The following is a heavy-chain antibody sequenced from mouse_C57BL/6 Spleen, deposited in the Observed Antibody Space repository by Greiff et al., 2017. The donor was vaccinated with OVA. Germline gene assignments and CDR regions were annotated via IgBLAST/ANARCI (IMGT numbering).Heavy chain of an antibody. J-gene: IGHJ4*01. Sequence: QVQLKQSGAELVRPGASVKLSCKASGYTFTDYYINWVKQRPGQGLEWIARIYPGSGNTYYNEKFKGKATLTAEKSSSTAYMQLSSLTSEDSAVYFCARCNWEDAMDYWGQGTSVTVSS. CDR1: GYTFTDYY. D-gene: IGHD4-1*01. CDR2: IYPGSGNT. V-gene: IGHV1-76*01. CDR3: ARCNWEDAMDY.